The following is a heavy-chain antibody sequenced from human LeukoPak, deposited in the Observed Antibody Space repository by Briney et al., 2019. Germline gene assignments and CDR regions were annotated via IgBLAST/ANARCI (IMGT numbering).Heavy chain of an antibody. CDR2: IYTSGST. D-gene: IGHD4-17*01. V-gene: IGHV4-4*07. CDR1: GGSISSYY. J-gene: IGHJ6*02. Sequence: SETLSLTCTVSGGSISSYYWSWIRQPAGKGLEWIGRIYTSGSTNYNPSLKSRVTMSVDTSKNQFSLKLSSVTAADTAVYYCARDRGYGDYLSYYYYGMDVWGQGTTVTVSS. CDR3: ARDRGYGDYLSYYYYGMDV.